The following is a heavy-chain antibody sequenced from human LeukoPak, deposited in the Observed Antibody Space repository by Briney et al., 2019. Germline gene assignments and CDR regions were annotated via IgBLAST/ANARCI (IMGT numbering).Heavy chain of an antibody. CDR1: GGSISSYY. D-gene: IGHD6-19*01. Sequence: SETLSLTCTVSGGSISSYYWSWIRQPPGKGLEWIGYIYHSGSTYYNPSLKSRVTISVDKSKNQFSLILNSLTAADTAVYYCARDTSGWSQGDWFDPWGQGTLVTVSS. CDR3: ARDTSGWSQGDWFDP. V-gene: IGHV4-59*12. CDR2: IYHSGST. J-gene: IGHJ5*02.